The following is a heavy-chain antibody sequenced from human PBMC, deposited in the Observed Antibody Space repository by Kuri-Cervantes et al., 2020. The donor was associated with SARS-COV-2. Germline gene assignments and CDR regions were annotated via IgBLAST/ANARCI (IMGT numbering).Heavy chain of an antibody. Sequence: GGSLRLSCAASGFTFSSYSMHWVRQAPGKGLVWVSRTNSDRSSTSYADSVKGRFTISRDNAKNTLYLQMNSLRAEDTAVYYCARDYYDSSGVYWSQGTLVTVSS. V-gene: IGHV3-74*01. CDR3: ARDYYDSSGVY. CDR1: GFTFSSYS. J-gene: IGHJ4*02. CDR2: TNSDRSST. D-gene: IGHD3-22*01.